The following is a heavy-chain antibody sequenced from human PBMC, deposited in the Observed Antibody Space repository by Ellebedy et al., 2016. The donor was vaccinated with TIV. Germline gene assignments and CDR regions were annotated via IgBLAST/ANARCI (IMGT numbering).Heavy chain of an antibody. J-gene: IGHJ4*02. Sequence: GGSLRLSXGASGFMFSAYWMTWVRQAPGKGLEWVANINQDGSEKSYVDSVKGRFTMSRDNAKNSVYLQMNNLRAEDTAIYYCARDKGSGWNFFDYWGQGTLVTVSS. V-gene: IGHV3-7*03. CDR1: GFMFSAYW. D-gene: IGHD6-19*01. CDR2: INQDGSEK. CDR3: ARDKGSGWNFFDY.